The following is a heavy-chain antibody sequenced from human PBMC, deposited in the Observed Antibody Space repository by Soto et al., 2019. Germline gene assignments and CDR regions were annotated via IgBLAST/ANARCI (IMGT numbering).Heavy chain of an antibody. J-gene: IGHJ1*01. V-gene: IGHV3-23*01. Sequence: PGWSLRLSCEASGFIFGTYAMHLVRQAPGKGLEWVSFIGGNGNRTYYADSVKGRLTTSWDVSRNTAYLQMNSLRAEDTAVYYCAKGATIAVAASPTFVRGEGTLVTVSS. D-gene: IGHD6-13*01. CDR1: GFIFGTYA. CDR2: IGGNGNRT. CDR3: AKGATIAVAASPTFV.